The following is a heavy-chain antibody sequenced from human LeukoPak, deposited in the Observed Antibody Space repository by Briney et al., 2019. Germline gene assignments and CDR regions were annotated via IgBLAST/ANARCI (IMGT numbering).Heavy chain of an antibody. CDR2: ISGRSGYI. CDR3: ARVGERRPGTSESFFPAHFDS. CDR1: GFTFDYYT. V-gene: IGHV3-21*01. Sequence: PGGSLRLSCAASGFTFDYYTMTWVRQAPGKGLEWVSSISGRSGYIYYADSMKGRFTISRDNAKSSLYLQMNSLGPEDTATYYCARVGERRPGTSESFFPAHFDSSGQGTLVIVSS. D-gene: IGHD3-10*01. J-gene: IGHJ4*02.